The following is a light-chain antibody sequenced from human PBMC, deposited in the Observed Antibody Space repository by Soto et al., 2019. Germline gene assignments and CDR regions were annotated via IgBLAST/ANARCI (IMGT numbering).Light chain of an antibody. CDR2: DAS. Sequence: VQVTQSPSSVSASVGGRVTIICRRTEDVSSWGVWYQQKAGKAPKLLIYDASSLESGVPSRFSGSGSGTEFTLTISSLQPDDFASDYCHQYNSYSPTWTFGQGTKVDI. J-gene: IGKJ1*01. V-gene: IGKV1-5*02. CDR3: HQYNSYSPTWT. CDR1: EDVSSW.